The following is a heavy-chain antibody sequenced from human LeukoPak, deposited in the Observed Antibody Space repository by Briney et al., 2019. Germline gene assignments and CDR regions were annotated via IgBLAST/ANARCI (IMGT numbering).Heavy chain of an antibody. CDR2: IHYSGST. D-gene: IGHD3-10*01. CDR3: ARSYGSGSYFEN. CDR1: GGSISSYY. J-gene: IGHJ4*02. V-gene: IGHV4-59*01. Sequence: ASETLSLTCTVSGGSISSYYWSWIRQPPGKGLEWIGYIHYSGSTNYNPSLKSRATISIDTSKNQFSLKLSSVTAADTAVYYCARSYGSGSYFENWGQGTLVTVSS.